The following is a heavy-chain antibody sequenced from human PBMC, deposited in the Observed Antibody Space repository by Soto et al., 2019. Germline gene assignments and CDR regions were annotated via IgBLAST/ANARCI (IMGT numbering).Heavy chain of an antibody. CDR3: MRYPRSVEGSYRPDY. CDR1: GFTFSSYW. V-gene: IGHV3-74*01. CDR2: INSDGSIT. D-gene: IGHD3-16*02. Sequence: EVQLVESGGGLVQPGGSLRLSCAASGFTFSSYWMHWVRQVPEKGLVWVSRINSDGSITNYADAVKGRFTISRDNVKNTLYLQMNSLRAEHTAAYYCMRYPRSVEGSYRPDYSGQGTLVTVSS. J-gene: IGHJ4*02.